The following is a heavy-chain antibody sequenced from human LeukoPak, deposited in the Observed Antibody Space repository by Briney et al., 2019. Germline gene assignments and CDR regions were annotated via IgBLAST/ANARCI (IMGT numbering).Heavy chain of an antibody. J-gene: IGHJ4*02. Sequence: GGSLRLSCAASGFTFSSFWMSWVRQAPGKGLVWVSRVDSDGSATRYADSVKGRFTISRDNAKNTLYPQMNSLRAEDTAVYYCARGPNYADYWGQGTLVTVSS. V-gene: IGHV3-74*01. CDR2: VDSDGSAT. CDR1: GFTFSSFW. CDR3: ARGPNYADY. D-gene: IGHD3-16*01.